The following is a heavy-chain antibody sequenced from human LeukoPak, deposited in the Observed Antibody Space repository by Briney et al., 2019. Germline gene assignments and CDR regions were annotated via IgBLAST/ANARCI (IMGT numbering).Heavy chain of an antibody. Sequence: ASVKVSCKASGYTFTGYYMHWVRQAPGQGLEWMGWINPNSGGTNYAQKFQGRVTMTRDTSISTAYMELRSLRSDDTAVYYCATGYSYGPDLFDYWGQGTLVTVSS. CDR1: GYTFTGYY. J-gene: IGHJ4*02. V-gene: IGHV1-2*02. D-gene: IGHD5-18*01. CDR2: INPNSGGT. CDR3: ATGYSYGPDLFDY.